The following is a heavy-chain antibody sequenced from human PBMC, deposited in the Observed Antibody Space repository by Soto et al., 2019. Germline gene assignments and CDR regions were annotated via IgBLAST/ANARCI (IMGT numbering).Heavy chain of an antibody. CDR3: ARDTSSCTTPTCHYGLAV. D-gene: IGHD2-8*01. J-gene: IGHJ6*02. CDR1: GASISTYY. V-gene: IGHV4-4*07. Sequence: QVQLRESGPGLVKPSETLSLTCSVSGASISTYYWRWIRQHAGKGLEWLGRLYNSGTTKYNPSLKTRVTMSLDTSNNQFSLNLSSVTAADTAVYYCARDTSSCTTPTCHYGLAVWGQGTTVTVSS. CDR2: LYNSGTT.